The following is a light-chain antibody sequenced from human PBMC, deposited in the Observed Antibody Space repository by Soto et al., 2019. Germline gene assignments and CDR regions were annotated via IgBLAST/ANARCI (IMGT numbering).Light chain of an antibody. CDR1: TGAVTSGYY. CDR2: STS. Sequence: QAVVTQETSLTVSTGGTVTLTCASSTGAVTSGYYPNGFQQKPGQAPRALIYSTSNKQAWTPARFSGSLLGGKAALTRSGVQPEDEAEYYCLLSYGAAPVFGGGTKLTVL. V-gene: IGLV7-43*01. J-gene: IGLJ3*02. CDR3: LLSYGAAPV.